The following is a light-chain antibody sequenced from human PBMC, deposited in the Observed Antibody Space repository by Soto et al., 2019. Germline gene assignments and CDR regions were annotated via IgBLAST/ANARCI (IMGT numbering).Light chain of an antibody. J-gene: IGLJ2*01. V-gene: IGLV1-44*01. CDR1: SSNIGSNT. CDR3: AAWDDSLNGRV. CDR2: SNN. Sequence: QSVLTQPPSASGTPGQRVTISCSGRSSNIGSNTVNWYQQLPGTAPKLLIYSNNQRPSGVPDRFSGSKSGTSASLAISGLQSEDEADDYCAAWDDSLNGRVFGGGTKLTVL.